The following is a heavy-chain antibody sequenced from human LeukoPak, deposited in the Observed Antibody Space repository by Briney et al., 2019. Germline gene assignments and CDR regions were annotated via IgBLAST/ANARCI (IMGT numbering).Heavy chain of an antibody. CDR2: ISYDGSNK. J-gene: IGHJ4*02. Sequence: PGGSLRLSCAASGFTFSSYAMHWVRQAPGKGLEWVAVISYDGSNKYYADSVKGRFTISRDNSKNTLYLQMNSLRAEDTAVYYCARALSPDYDFWSGHDWGQGTLVTVSS. CDR3: ARALSPDYDFWSGHD. CDR1: GFTFSSYA. D-gene: IGHD3-3*01. V-gene: IGHV3-30-3*01.